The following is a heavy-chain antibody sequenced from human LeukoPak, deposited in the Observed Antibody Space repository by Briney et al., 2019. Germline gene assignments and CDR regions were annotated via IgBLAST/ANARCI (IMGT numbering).Heavy chain of an antibody. CDR2: ISYDGSNK. J-gene: IGHJ3*02. V-gene: IGHV3-30-3*01. CDR3: ARPRLGSTRGGAFDI. D-gene: IGHD3-10*01. Sequence: GGSLRLSCAASGFTFSSYAMHWVRQAPGKGLEWVAVISYDGSNKYYADSVKGRFTISRDNSKNTLYLQMNSLRAEDTAVYYCARPRLGSTRGGAFDIWGQGTMVTVSS. CDR1: GFTFSSYA.